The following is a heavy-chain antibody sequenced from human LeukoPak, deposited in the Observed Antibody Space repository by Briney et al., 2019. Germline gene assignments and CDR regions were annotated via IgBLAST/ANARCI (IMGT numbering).Heavy chain of an antibody. D-gene: IGHD2-15*01. CDR1: GGTFSSYA. V-gene: IGHV1-69*13. J-gene: IGHJ6*03. CDR2: IIPIFGTA. CDR3: PRGLPAALKWWFPSPVGNYYYYMDV. Sequence: ASVKVSCKASGGTFSSYAISWVRQAPGQGLEWMGGIIPIFGTANYAQKFQGRVTITADESTSTAYMELSSLRSEDTAVYYCPRGLPAALKWWFPSPVGNYYYYMDVWGKGTTVTVSS.